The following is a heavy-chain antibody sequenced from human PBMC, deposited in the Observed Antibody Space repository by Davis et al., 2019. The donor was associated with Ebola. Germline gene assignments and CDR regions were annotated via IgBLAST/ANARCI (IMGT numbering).Heavy chain of an antibody. J-gene: IGHJ4*02. D-gene: IGHD1-26*01. CDR2: ISSSSSYI. V-gene: IGHV3-21*01. CDR1: GFTVSSNY. Sequence: GGSLRLSCAASGFTVSSNYTNWVCQAPGKGLEWVSSISSSSSYIYYADSAKGRLTISRDNAKNSLYLQMNSLRAEDTAVYYCARDMRLEGAVDYWGQGTLVTVSS. CDR3: ARDMRLEGAVDY.